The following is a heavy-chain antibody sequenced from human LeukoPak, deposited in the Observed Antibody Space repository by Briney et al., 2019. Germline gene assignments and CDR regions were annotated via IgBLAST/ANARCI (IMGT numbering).Heavy chain of an antibody. V-gene: IGHV1-24*01. CDR3: ATAPNWNDAPFDY. CDR1: GYTLTELS. Sequence: ASVKVSCKVSGYTLTELSMHWVRQAPGKGLEWMGGFDPEDGETIYAQEFQGRVTMTEDTSTDTAYMELSSLRSEDTAVYYCATAPNWNDAPFDYWGQGTLVTVSS. D-gene: IGHD1-20*01. J-gene: IGHJ4*02. CDR2: FDPEDGET.